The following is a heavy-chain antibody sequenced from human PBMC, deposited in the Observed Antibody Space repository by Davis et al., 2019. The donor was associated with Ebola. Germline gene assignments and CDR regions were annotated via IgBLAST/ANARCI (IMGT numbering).Heavy chain of an antibody. CDR3: ANLAAAGTGWFDP. CDR1: VITFSSYA. V-gene: IGHV3-23*01. CDR2: ISGSGGST. J-gene: IGHJ5*02. D-gene: IGHD6-13*01. Sequence: GESLKISCTDSVITFSSYAMTWVRQAPGKGLEWVSAISGSGGSTYYADSVKGRFTISRDNSKKTLYLQMNSLRAEDTAVYYCANLAAAGTGWFDPWGQRTLVIVSS.